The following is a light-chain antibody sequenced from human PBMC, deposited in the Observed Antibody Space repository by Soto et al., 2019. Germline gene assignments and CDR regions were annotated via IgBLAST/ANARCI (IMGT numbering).Light chain of an antibody. CDR2: SNN. CDR1: SSNIGSNT. J-gene: IGLJ1*01. V-gene: IGLV1-44*01. Sequence: QSVLTQPPSASGTPEQRVTISCSGSSSNIGSNTVNWYQQLPGTAPKLLIYSNNQRPSGVPDRFSGSKSGTSASLAISGLQSEDEADYYCAAWDDSLNGYVFGTGTQLTVL. CDR3: AAWDDSLNGYV.